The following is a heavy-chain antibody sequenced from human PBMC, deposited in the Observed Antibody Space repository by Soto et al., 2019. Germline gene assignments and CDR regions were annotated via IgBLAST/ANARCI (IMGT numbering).Heavy chain of an antibody. CDR2: ISGRGDST. Sequence: EVQLLESGGGLVQPGGSLRLSCAASGFTFSTYPMRWFGQAPGKGLEWVSAISGRGDSTYYADSVKGRFTISRDNSKNTLYLQMNSLRAEDTAVYYCARRGSGSYYDYWGQGTLVTVSS. CDR3: ARRGSGSYYDY. CDR1: GFTFSTYP. J-gene: IGHJ4*02. V-gene: IGHV3-23*01. D-gene: IGHD1-26*01.